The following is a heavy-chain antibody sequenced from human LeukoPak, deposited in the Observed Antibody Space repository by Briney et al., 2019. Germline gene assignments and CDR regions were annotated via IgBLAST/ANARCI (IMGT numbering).Heavy chain of an antibody. CDR2: ISPCGST. V-gene: IGHV4-4*07. J-gene: IGHJ5*02. CDR3: GADLSWFDP. Sequence: SDTLSLICTVSGRPISSYYWRWIRQPAGKALEWIGRISPCGSTNYAPSLRSRVTMSVDTSTKQFSLKLTSVTAADTAVYYCGADLSWFDPSGRGTLCTVSS. CDR1: GRPISSYY.